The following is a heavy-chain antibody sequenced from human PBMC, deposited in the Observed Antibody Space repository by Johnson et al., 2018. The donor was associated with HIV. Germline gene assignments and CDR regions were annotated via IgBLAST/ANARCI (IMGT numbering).Heavy chain of an antibody. CDR1: RFTFDDYA. CDR2: INWDGDST. Sequence: VQLVESGGVVVHPGGSLRLSCETSRFTFDDYAMHWVRQAPGKGLEWVSLINWDGDSTYYADSVKGRFTIARDNSKNTLYLQMNSLRAEDTAGYYCARGGLGDYVVAFDIWGQGTMVTVSS. D-gene: IGHD4-17*01. J-gene: IGHJ3*02. V-gene: IGHV3-43D*03. CDR3: ARGGLGDYVVAFDI.